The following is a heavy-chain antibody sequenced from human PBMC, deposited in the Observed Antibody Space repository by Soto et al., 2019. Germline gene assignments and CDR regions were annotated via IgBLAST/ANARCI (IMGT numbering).Heavy chain of an antibody. CDR2: IIPIFGTA. Sequence: SVKVSCKASGGTFSSYAISWVRQAPGQGLEWMGGIIPIFGTANYAQKFQGRVTITADESTSTAYMELSSLRSEDTAVYYCARDIAVAGTGEYFQHWGQGTLVTVSS. J-gene: IGHJ1*01. D-gene: IGHD6-19*01. CDR1: GGTFSSYA. CDR3: ARDIAVAGTGEYFQH. V-gene: IGHV1-69*13.